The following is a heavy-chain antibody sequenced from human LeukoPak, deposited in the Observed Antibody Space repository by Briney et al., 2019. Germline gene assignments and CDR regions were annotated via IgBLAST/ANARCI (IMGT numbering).Heavy chain of an antibody. CDR3: ARGGRGYNYVKDK. V-gene: IGHV3-21*01. CDR1: GFTFSSYS. D-gene: IGHD5-24*01. CDR2: ISSSSSYI. Sequence: GGSLRLSCAASGFTFSSYSMNWVRQAPGKGLEWVSSISSSSSYIYYADSVKGRFTVSRDNAKNTVYLQINSLRDEDTAVYYCARGGRGYNYVKDKWGQGTLVTVSS. J-gene: IGHJ4*02.